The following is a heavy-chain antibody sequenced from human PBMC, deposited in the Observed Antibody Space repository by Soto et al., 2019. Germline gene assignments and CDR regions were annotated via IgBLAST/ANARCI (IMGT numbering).Heavy chain of an antibody. Sequence: QVQLVQSGAEVKKPGASVKISCKASGYTFTSYYIHWVRQAPGQGLEWMTMIDPSGGSTRYEQKFQGRVTMTRATSTSTVYLERSSLRSDETAVYYCARRDGAFDIWGQGTVVTVAS. CDR3: ARRDGAFDI. CDR2: IDPSGGST. CDR1: GYTFTSYY. V-gene: IGHV1-46*01. J-gene: IGHJ3*02.